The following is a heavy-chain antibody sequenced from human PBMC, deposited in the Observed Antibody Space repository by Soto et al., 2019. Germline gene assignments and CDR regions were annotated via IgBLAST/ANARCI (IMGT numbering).Heavy chain of an antibody. D-gene: IGHD3-16*01. CDR1: GGTFSSYA. CDR2: IIPIFGTA. CDR3: ARAMITFGGVTPCYYGMDG. V-gene: IGHV1-69*12. J-gene: IGHJ6*02. Sequence: QVQLVQSGAEVKKPGSSVKVSCKASGGTFSSYAISWVRQAPGQGLEWMGGIIPIFGTANYAQKFQGRVKITADESTSTAYMELSSLRSEDTAVYYCARAMITFGGVTPCYYGMDGWGQGTTVTVTS.